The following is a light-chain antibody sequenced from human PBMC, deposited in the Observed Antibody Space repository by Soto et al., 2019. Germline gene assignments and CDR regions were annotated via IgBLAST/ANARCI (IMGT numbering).Light chain of an antibody. V-gene: IGKV3-20*01. J-gene: IGKJ1*01. CDR3: QQYGGSPQT. CDR2: DAS. CDR1: QNVNSNY. Sequence: EIVLTQSPGTLSLSPGERASLSCRVSQNVNSNYLAWYQQKPGQAPRLLIYDASSRATGIPDRFGGSGCGTDFTLTISRLEPEDFAMYYCQQYGGSPQTFGRGTKVDIK.